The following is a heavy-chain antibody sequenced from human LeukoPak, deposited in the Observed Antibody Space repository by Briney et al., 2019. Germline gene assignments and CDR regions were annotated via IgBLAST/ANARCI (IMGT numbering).Heavy chain of an antibody. D-gene: IGHD2-2*01. V-gene: IGHV3-21*01. CDR2: ISSSSSYI. CDR3: ARDREGVVVPAANYIDY. J-gene: IGHJ4*02. CDR1: GFTFSSYS. Sequence: GGSLGLSCAASGFTFSSYSMNWVRQAPGKGLEWVSSISSSSSYIYYADSVKGRFTISRDNAKNSLYLQMNSLRAEDTAVYYCARDREGVVVPAANYIDYWGQGTLVTVSS.